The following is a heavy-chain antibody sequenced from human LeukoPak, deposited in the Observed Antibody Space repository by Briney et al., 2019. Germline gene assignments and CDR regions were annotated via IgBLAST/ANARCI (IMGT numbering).Heavy chain of an antibody. CDR1: GGSISSYY. V-gene: IGHV4-59*01. J-gene: IGHJ4*02. Sequence: SETLSLTCTVSGGSISSYYWSWIRQPPGKGLEWIGYIYYSGSTNYNPSLKSRVTISVDTSKNQFSLKLSSVTAADTAVYYCARALIAVAGTFDYWDQGTLVTVSS. CDR3: ARALIAVAGTFDY. CDR2: IYYSGST. D-gene: IGHD6-19*01.